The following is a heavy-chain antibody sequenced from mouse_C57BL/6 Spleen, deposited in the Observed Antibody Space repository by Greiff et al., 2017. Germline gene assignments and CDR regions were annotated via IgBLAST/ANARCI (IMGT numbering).Heavy chain of an antibody. CDR1: GYTFTSYW. Sequence: QVQLQQPGAELVRPGSSVKLSCKASGYTFTSYWMHWVKQRPIQGLEWIGNIYPSDSETHYNQKFKDKATLTVDKSSSTAYMQLSSLTSEDSAVYDCARGSFPGRNYFDYWGQGTTLTVSS. J-gene: IGHJ2*01. CDR3: ARGSFPGRNYFDY. V-gene: IGHV1-52*01. CDR2: IYPSDSET.